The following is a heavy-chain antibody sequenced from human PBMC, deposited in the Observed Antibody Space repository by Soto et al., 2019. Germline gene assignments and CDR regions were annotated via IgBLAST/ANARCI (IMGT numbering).Heavy chain of an antibody. CDR2: IYYSGST. D-gene: IGHD3-9*01. J-gene: IGHJ6*03. V-gene: IGHV4-39*01. Sequence: SETLSLTCTVSGGSISSSSYYWGWIRQPPGKGLEWIGSIYYSGSTYYNPSLKSRVTISVDSCKSQFSLKLSSVTAADTAVYYCARHPRYFSYYHYMDVWGKGTTVTVSS. CDR3: ARHPRYFSYYHYMDV. CDR1: GGSISSSSYY.